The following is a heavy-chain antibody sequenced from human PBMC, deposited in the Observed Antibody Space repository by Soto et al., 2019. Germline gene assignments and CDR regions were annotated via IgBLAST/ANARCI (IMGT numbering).Heavy chain of an antibody. CDR3: ARLPKMVRQFDY. J-gene: IGHJ4*02. CDR1: GFTFSSYA. V-gene: IGHV3-30-3*01. CDR2: ISYDGSNK. Sequence: PGGSLRLSCAASGFTFSSYAMHWVRQAPGKGLEWVAVISYDGSNKYYADSVKGRFTISRDNSKNTLYLQMNSLRAEDTAVYYCARLPKMVRQFDYWGQGTLVTVSS. D-gene: IGHD3-10*01.